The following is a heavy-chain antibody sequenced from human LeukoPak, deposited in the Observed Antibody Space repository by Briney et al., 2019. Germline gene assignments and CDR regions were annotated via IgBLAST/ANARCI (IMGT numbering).Heavy chain of an antibody. CDR1: GGSISSNSYY. CDR2: IYYSGST. D-gene: IGHD3-10*01. V-gene: IGHV4-39*07. CDR3: ARVSDSRAVGPFDY. J-gene: IGHJ4*02. Sequence: SETLSLTCTVSGGSISSNSYYWGWIRQSPGKGLEWIANIYYSGSTYYNPSLMSRVTISVDTSKSQFSLELSSVTAADTAIYYCARVSDSRAVGPFDYWGQGTLVTVSS.